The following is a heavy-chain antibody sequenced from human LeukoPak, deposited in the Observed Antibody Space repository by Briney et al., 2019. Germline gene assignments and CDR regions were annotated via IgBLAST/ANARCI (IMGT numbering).Heavy chain of an antibody. D-gene: IGHD3-10*01. CDR3: ARRITMVRGVTTDNWFDP. CDR2: IIPFFGIA. Sequence: PSVTVSCQASAGTFSSYAIRWVGPAAGQGLEWMGGIIPFFGIANYAQKFQGRVTITADEPTSTAYMELCSLRAEDTAVYYCARRITMVRGVTTDNWFDPWGQGTLVTVSS. CDR1: AGTFSSYA. V-gene: IGHV1-69*13. J-gene: IGHJ5*02.